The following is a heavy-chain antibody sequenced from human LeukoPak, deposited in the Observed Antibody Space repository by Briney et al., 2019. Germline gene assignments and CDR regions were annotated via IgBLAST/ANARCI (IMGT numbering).Heavy chain of an antibody. V-gene: IGHV1-24*01. CDR3: ATAIAVAGEGPMYNWFDP. CDR2: FDPEDGET. Sequence: ASVKVSCKVSGYTLTELSMHWVRQAPGKGLEWTGGFDPEDGETIYAQKFQGSVTMTEDTSTDTAYMELSSLRSEDTAVYYCATAIAVAGEGPMYNWFDPWGQGTLVTVSS. D-gene: IGHD6-19*01. J-gene: IGHJ5*02. CDR1: GYTLTELS.